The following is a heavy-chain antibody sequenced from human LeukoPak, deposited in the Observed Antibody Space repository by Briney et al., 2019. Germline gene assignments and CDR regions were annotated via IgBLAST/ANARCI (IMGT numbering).Heavy chain of an antibody. Sequence: GGSLRLSCAASGFTFDDYAMHWVRQAPGKGLERVSGISWNSGSIGYADSVKGRFTISRDNAKNSLYLQMNSLRAEDTALYYCAKGPYCSSTSCWYYFDYWGQGTLVTVSS. CDR2: ISWNSGSI. V-gene: IGHV3-9*01. D-gene: IGHD2-2*01. CDR3: AKGPYCSSTSCWYYFDY. J-gene: IGHJ4*02. CDR1: GFTFDDYA.